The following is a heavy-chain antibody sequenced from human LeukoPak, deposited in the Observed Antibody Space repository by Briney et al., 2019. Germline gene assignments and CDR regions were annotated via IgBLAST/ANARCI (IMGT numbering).Heavy chain of an antibody. V-gene: IGHV1-24*01. CDR3: ATGRGYSYGVPWFDP. Sequence: ASVKVSCKVSGYTLTELSMHWVRQAPGKGLEWTGGFDPEDGETIYAQKFQGRVTMTEDTSTDTAYMELSSLRSEDTALYYCATGRGYSYGVPWFDPWGQGTLVTVSS. CDR1: GYTLTELS. J-gene: IGHJ5*02. D-gene: IGHD5-18*01. CDR2: FDPEDGET.